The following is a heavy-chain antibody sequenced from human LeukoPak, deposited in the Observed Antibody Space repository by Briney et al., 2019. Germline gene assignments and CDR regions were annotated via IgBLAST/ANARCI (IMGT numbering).Heavy chain of an antibody. Sequence: ASVKVSCKASGYTFTSYYMHWVRQAPGQGLEWMGIINPSGGSTSYAQKFQGRVTMTRDTSTSTVYMELSSLRSEDTAVYYCARERHGLYERAQQWLALLYWGQGTLVTVSS. D-gene: IGHD6-19*01. J-gene: IGHJ4*02. CDR2: INPSGGST. CDR1: GYTFTSYY. V-gene: IGHV1-46*01. CDR3: ARERHGLYERAQQWLALLY.